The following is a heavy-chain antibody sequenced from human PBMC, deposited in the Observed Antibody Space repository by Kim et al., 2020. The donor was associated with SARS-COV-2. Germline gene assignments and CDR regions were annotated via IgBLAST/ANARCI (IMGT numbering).Heavy chain of an antibody. V-gene: IGHV6-1*01. J-gene: IGHJ4*02. CDR3: ARDAPGNSLFDY. Sequence: SQTLSLTCAISGDSVSSNSGVWNWIRQSPSRGLEWLGRTYYRSRWYYDYAESVRGRIIINPDTSKNQFSLQLNSVTPEDTAVYFCARDAPGNSLFDYWGQGIRVTVSS. CDR1: GDSVSSNSGV. CDR2: TYYRSRWYY. D-gene: IGHD5-18*01.